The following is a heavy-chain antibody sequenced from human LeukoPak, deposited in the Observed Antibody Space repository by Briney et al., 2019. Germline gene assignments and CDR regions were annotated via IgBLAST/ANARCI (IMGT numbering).Heavy chain of an antibody. CDR1: GFTVSSNY. Sequence: GGSLRLSCAASGFTVSSNYMSWVRQAPGKGLEWVSVIYSGGGTYYADSVKGRFTISRDNSKNTLYLQMNSLRAEDTAVYYCARHDILTGYYNVMDCWGQGTLVTVSS. V-gene: IGHV3-66*04. CDR3: ARHDILTGYYNVMDC. CDR2: IYSGGGT. J-gene: IGHJ4*02. D-gene: IGHD3-9*01.